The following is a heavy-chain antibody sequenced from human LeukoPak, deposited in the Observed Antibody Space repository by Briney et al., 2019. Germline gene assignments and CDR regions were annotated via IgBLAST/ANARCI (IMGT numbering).Heavy chain of an antibody. CDR2: INWNGGST. V-gene: IGHV3-20*01. D-gene: IGHD2-15*01. CDR3: ARALGWELLPSNAFDI. CDR1: GSTFDDYG. J-gene: IGHJ3*02. Sequence: PGGSLRLSCAASGSTFDDYGMSWVRQAPGKGLEWVSGINWNGGSTGYADSVKGRFTISRDNAKNSLYLQMNSLRAEDTALYHCARALGWELLPSNAFDIWGQGTMVTVSS.